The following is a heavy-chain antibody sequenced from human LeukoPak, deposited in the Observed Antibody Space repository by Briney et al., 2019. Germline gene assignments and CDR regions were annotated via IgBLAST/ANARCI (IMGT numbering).Heavy chain of an antibody. CDR2: ISWNSGSI. D-gene: IGHD2-2*01. Sequence: GRSLRLSCAASGFTFDDYAMHWVRQAPGKGLEWASGISWNSGSIGYADSVKGRFTISRDNAKNSLYLQMNSLRAEDTALYYCAKGRDKYQLLSKNWFDPWGQGTLVTVSS. CDR3: AKGRDKYQLLSKNWFDP. J-gene: IGHJ5*02. V-gene: IGHV3-9*01. CDR1: GFTFDDYA.